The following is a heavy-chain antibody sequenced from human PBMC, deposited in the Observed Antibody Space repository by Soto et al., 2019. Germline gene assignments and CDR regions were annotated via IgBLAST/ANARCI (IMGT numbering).Heavy chain of an antibody. J-gene: IGHJ4*02. D-gene: IGHD5-18*01. CDR3: ARVSKGRSTYGYVDY. Sequence: SDTLSLTCTVSGDYISTYYWCWLRQPPGKGLEWIGYVNYSGTTKYHPSLKSRVTISIDTSKIQFSLKLTSVTAADTAVYYCARVSKGRSTYGYVDYWGQGTQVT. CDR1: GDYISTYY. CDR2: VNYSGTT. V-gene: IGHV4-59*01.